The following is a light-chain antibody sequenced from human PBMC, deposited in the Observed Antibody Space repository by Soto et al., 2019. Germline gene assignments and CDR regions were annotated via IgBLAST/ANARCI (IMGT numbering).Light chain of an antibody. CDR2: EVS. CDR3: TSYTGSSTFVV. J-gene: IGLJ2*01. CDR1: SSDVGSYNR. V-gene: IGLV2-18*02. Sequence: QSALTQPPSVSGSPGQSVTISCTGTSSDVGSYNRVSWYQQPPGTAPKLMIYEVSNRPSGVPDRFSESKSGNTASLTISGLQAEDEADYYCTSYTGSSTFVVFGGGTKLTVL.